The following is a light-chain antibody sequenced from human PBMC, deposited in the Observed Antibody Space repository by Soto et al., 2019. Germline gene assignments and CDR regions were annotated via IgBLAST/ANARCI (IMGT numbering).Light chain of an antibody. J-gene: IGLJ1*01. V-gene: IGLV1-40*01. CDR3: QSYDSSLSAPYV. Sequence: QSVLTQPPSVSGAPGQRVTISCTGSSSNIGAGYGVNWYQHLPGTAPKLLIYGNNNRPSGVPDRFSASKSGPSASLAITGLQADDEADYYCQSYDSSLSAPYVFGTGTKVTV. CDR1: SSNIGAGYG. CDR2: GNN.